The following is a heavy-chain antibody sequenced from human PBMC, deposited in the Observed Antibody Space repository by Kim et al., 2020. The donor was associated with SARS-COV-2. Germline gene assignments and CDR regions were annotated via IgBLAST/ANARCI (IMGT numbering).Heavy chain of an antibody. D-gene: IGHD5-12*01. CDR1: GFTFINYN. J-gene: IGHJ4*02. CDR3: SNLAL. CDR2: ISSDGSYK. V-gene: IGHV3-30*18. Sequence: GGSLRLSCAASGFTFINYNIHWVRQTPGKGLEWVAVISSDGSYKYYTDSVKGRFTISRDNSKNTLYLQMNSLRPDDTAVYYCSNLALWGQGTLVTVSS.